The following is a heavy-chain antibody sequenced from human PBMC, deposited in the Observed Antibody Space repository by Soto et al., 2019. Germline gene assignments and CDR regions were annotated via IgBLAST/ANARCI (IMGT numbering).Heavy chain of an antibody. V-gene: IGHV4-30-4*01. CDR1: GDSNSSVDYF. D-gene: IGHD2-15*01. J-gene: IGHJ5*01. Sequence: NPSETLSLTCSVSGDSNSSVDYFWAWIRQPPGQALEYIGYIYKSATTYYNPSFESRVAISLDTSKSQFSLNVTSVTAADTAVYFCARGRYCLTGRCFPNWFDSWGQGTLVTVSS. CDR2: IYKSATT. CDR3: ARGRYCLTGRCFPNWFDS.